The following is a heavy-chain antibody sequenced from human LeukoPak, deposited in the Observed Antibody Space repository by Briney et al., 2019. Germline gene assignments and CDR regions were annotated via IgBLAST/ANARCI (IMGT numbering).Heavy chain of an antibody. J-gene: IGHJ3*02. CDR1: GGTFSSYA. CDR2: IIPIFGTA. V-gene: IGHV1-69*13. D-gene: IGHD2-2*01. CDR3: ARDRDIVVVPAANGFDAFDI. Sequence: SVKVSCKASGGTFSSYAISWVRQAPGQGLEWIGGIIPIFGTANYAQKFQGRVTITADESTSTAYMELSSLRSEDTAVYYCARDRDIVVVPAANGFDAFDIWGQGTMVTVSS.